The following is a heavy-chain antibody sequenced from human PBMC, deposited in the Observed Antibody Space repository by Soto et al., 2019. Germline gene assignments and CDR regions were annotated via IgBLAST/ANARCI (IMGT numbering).Heavy chain of an antibody. Sequence: QVQLVQSGPEVKKTGASVKVSCKASGYIFTYYGLSWVRQAPGQGLEWMGWISTYNGDTRIAQQFQVRVTMTTDSSTSTAYMELKSPRSDDTALYFCARDTRNGVVIMDSWGQGTLVAVSS. V-gene: IGHV1-18*01. CDR2: ISTYNGDT. CDR3: ARDTRNGVVIMDS. CDR1: GYIFTYYG. J-gene: IGHJ5*02. D-gene: IGHD3-3*01.